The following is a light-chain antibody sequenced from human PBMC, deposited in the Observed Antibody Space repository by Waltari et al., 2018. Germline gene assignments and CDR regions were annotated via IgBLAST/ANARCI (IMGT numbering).Light chain of an antibody. J-gene: IGKJ1*01. Sequence: DVVMTQSPLSLPVTLGQPASISCRSSQSPVSSDGNTYLNWFQQRPGQSPRRLIYKVSNRDSGVPDRFSGSGSGTDFTLRISRVEAEDVGVDYCMQGIHRPWTFGPGTKGEIK. CDR1: QSPVSSDGNTY. CDR2: KVS. CDR3: MQGIHRPWT. V-gene: IGKV2-30*01.